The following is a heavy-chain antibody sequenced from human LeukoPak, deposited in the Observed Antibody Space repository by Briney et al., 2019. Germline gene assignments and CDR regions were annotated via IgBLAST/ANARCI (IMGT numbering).Heavy chain of an antibody. CDR2: VYPGDSDT. J-gene: IGHJ4*01. CDR3: ARQYDLLAGPYYFDY. CDR1: GYSFNNFW. V-gene: IGHV5-51*01. D-gene: IGHD3/OR15-3a*01. Sequence: GESLKISCKGSGYSFNNFWIAWARQTPGRGLEWVGLVYPGDSDTQYNPSFEGQVTVSADKSVSTAYLHLSSLKASDSGIYYCARQYDLLAGPYYFDYWGQGTLVTVSS.